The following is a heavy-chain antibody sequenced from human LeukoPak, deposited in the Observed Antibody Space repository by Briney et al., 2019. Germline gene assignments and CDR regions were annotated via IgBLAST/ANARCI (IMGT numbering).Heavy chain of an antibody. J-gene: IGHJ4*01. V-gene: IGHV3-21*01. CDR1: GFTFSSYS. Sequence: PGGSLRLSCAASGFTFSSYSMNWVRQAPGKGLEWVSSISSSSSYIYYADSVKGRFTISRDNAKNSLYLQMNSLRAEDTAVYYCASGRSGTTYPLGYWGQGTLVTVSS. CDR2: ISSSSSYI. CDR3: ASGRSGTTYPLGY. D-gene: IGHD1-7*01.